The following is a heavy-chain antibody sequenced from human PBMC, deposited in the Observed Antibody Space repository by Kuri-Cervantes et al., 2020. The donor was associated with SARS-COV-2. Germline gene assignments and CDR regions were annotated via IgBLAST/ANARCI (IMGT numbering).Heavy chain of an antibody. CDR3: ARDHYYDSSGYSPPNYYYYGMDV. Sequence: LSLTCAASGFTFSSYAMHWVRQAPGKGLEWVAVISYDGSNIYYADSVKGRFTISRDNSKTTLYLQMNSLRAEDTAVYYCARDHYYDSSGYSPPNYYYYGMDVWGQGTTVTVSS. J-gene: IGHJ6*02. CDR1: GFTFSSYA. V-gene: IGHV3-30-3*01. CDR2: ISYDGSNI. D-gene: IGHD3-22*01.